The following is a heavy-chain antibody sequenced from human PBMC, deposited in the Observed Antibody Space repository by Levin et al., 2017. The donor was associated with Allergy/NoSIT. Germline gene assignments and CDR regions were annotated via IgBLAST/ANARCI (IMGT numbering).Heavy chain of an antibody. D-gene: IGHD3-3*01. CDR1: GFTFSSYA. V-gene: IGHV3-30*04. CDR3: ARGWEDYYDFWSGYPIPEY. Sequence: PRASVKVSCAASGFTFSSYAMHWVRQAPGKGLEWVAVISYDGSNKYYADSVKGRFTISRDNSKNTLYLQMNSLRAEDTAVYYCARGWEDYYDFWSGYPIPEYWGQGTLVTVSS. CDR2: ISYDGSNK. J-gene: IGHJ4*02.